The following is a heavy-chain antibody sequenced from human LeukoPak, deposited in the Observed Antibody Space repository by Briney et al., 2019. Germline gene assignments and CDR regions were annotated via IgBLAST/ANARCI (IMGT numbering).Heavy chain of an antibody. D-gene: IGHD3-22*01. J-gene: IGHJ4*02. Sequence: PGGSLRLSCAASGFTFSSYSMNWVRQAPGKGLEWVSSISSNSYYIYYADSVKGRFTISRDNSKNTLYLQMNSLRAEDTAVYYCARDKGDYYDSSGYTYDYWGQGTLVTVSS. CDR3: ARDKGDYYDSSGYTYDY. CDR2: ISSNSYYI. CDR1: GFTFSSYS. V-gene: IGHV3-21*01.